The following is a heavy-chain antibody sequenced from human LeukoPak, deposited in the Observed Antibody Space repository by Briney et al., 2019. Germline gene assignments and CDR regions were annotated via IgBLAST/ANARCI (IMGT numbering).Heavy chain of an antibody. J-gene: IGHJ5*02. CDR3: AKGASGYFLDL. CDR2: ISNDGGGT. CDR1: GFIFNNYG. Sequence: PGGSLRLSCAASGFIFNNYGLVWVRQALGKGLEWVSAISNDGGGTTYADFVKGRFTISRDNSKNTLFLQMNSLRGEDTALYYCAKGASGYFLDLWGQGTLVTVSS. D-gene: IGHD3-22*01. V-gene: IGHV3-23*01.